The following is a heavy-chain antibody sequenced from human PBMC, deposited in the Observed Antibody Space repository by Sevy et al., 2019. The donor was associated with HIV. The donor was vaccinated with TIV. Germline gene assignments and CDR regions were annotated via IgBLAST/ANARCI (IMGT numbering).Heavy chain of an antibody. Sequence: GGSLRLSCAASGFIFSDYYMSWIRQSPGEGLEWISYIRSSGHNEFYSGSVKGRFPIFRDNAKKSLYLQMNNLRDEDTVVYDCVGGPQATPQSGTYHWSSFDLWGQGSLVTVSS. J-gene: IGHJ4*02. D-gene: IGHD1-1*01. CDR2: IRSSGHNE. V-gene: IGHV3-11*01. CDR1: GFIFSDYY. CDR3: VGGPQATPQSGTYHWSSFDL.